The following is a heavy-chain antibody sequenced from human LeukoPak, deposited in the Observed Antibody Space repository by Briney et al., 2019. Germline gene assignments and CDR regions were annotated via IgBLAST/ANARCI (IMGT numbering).Heavy chain of an antibody. CDR2: IVVGSGNT. CDR1: GFTFTSSA. CDR3: AARIDFDWFGWFDP. D-gene: IGHD3-9*01. Sequence: ASVKVSCKASGFTFTSSAVQWVRQARGQRLEWIGWIVVGSGNTNYAQKFQERVTITRDMSTSTAYMELSSLRSEDTAVYYCAARIDFDWFGWFDPWGREPWSPSPQ. J-gene: IGHJ5*02. V-gene: IGHV1-58*01.